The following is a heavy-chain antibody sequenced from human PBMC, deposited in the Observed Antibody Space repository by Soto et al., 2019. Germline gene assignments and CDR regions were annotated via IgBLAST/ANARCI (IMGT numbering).Heavy chain of an antibody. Sequence: SETLSLTCTVSGGPFSSYYWSWLRQSPGKGLEWIGYIHYTGSTNYIPSLQSRVTISLDMSKNQFSLDLSSVTAADTAVYFCARQSAGRFDWFDPWGQGTLVT. CDR1: GGPFSSYY. CDR3: ARQSAGRFDWFDP. D-gene: IGHD3-10*01. CDR2: IHYTGST. V-gene: IGHV4-59*08. J-gene: IGHJ5*02.